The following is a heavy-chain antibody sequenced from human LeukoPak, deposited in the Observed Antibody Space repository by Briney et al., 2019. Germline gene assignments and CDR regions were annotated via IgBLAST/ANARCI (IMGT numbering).Heavy chain of an antibody. D-gene: IGHD3-10*01. CDR1: GYSISSGYY. Sequence: SETLSLTCTVSGYSISSGYYWGWIRQPPGKGLEWIGNIYHTGSTYYNPSLKSRVTISVDTSKNQFSLKLSSVTAADTAVYYCARDHRQGLLWFGELLPPFDYWGQGTLVTVSS. V-gene: IGHV4-38-2*02. CDR2: IYHTGST. J-gene: IGHJ4*02. CDR3: ARDHRQGLLWFGELLPPFDY.